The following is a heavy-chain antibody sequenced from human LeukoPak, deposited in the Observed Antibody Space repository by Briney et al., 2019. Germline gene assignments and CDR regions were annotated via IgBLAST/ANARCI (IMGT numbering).Heavy chain of an antibody. D-gene: IGHD1-26*01. CDR3: ARDRIEPIVGATRYYYYMDV. CDR2: IIPIFGTA. J-gene: IGHJ6*03. CDR1: GGTFRSYA. V-gene: IGHV1-69*05. Sequence: GASVKVSCKASGGTFRSYAISWVRQAPGQGLEWMGRIIPIFGTANYAQKFQGRVTITTDESTSTAYMELSSLRSEDTAVYYCARDRIEPIVGATRYYYYMDVWGKGTTVTVSS.